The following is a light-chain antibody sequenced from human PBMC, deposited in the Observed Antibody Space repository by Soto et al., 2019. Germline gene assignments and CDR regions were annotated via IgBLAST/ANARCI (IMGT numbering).Light chain of an antibody. CDR2: DAS. Sequence: DIQMTQSPSSLSASVGDRVTISCQSSQDITNFLIWYQQKPGKAPKLLIYDASNLESGVPSRFSGSGSGTDFTLTISSLQPEDFATYYCLQDYTYPWTFGPGTKVAIK. CDR1: QDITNF. J-gene: IGKJ1*01. CDR3: LQDYTYPWT. V-gene: IGKV1-33*01.